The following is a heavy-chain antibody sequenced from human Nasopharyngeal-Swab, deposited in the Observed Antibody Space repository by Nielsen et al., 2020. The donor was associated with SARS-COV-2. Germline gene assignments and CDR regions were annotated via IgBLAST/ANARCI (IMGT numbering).Heavy chain of an antibody. J-gene: IGHJ3*02. CDR3: ASPHNWGDAFDI. CDR1: GYNFTSYY. Sequence: ASAKVSCKASGYNFTSYYMHWVRQAPGQGLEWMGIINPSGGSTSYAQKFQGRVTMTRDTSTSTVYMELSSLRSEDTAVYYCASPHNWGDAFDIWGQGTMVTVSS. V-gene: IGHV1-46*01. D-gene: IGHD7-27*01. CDR2: INPSGGST.